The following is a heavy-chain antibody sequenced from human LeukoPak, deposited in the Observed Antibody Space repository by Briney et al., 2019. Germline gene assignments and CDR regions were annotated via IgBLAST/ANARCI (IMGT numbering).Heavy chain of an antibody. J-gene: IGHJ4*02. V-gene: IGHV3-30*04. CDR2: ISVDGSAT. Sequence: PGGSLRLSSAASGFTFHNYAMNWLRQTPDRGLFWVAAISVDGSATNYADSVKGRFTISRDNSKDTLYLQMSSLRDEDTAVYYCARGGWNYWGQGTLVTVSS. D-gene: IGHD3-22*01. CDR3: ARGGWNY. CDR1: GFTFHNYA.